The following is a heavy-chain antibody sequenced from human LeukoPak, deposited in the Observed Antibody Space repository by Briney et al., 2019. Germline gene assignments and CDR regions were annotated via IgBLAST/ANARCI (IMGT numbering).Heavy chain of an antibody. V-gene: IGHV4-59*13. J-gene: IGHJ4*02. CDR1: GDSISTYQ. Sequence: PSETLSLTCTVSGDSISTYQWSWIRQPPGKGLEWIGYISYSGGTMYNPSLRSRVTISIDTSKNQFSLKLSSVTAADTAVYYCARVGRGDHTWGSYSFDCWGQGALVTVSS. CDR3: ARVGRGDHTWGSYSFDC. CDR2: ISYSGGT. D-gene: IGHD3-16*01.